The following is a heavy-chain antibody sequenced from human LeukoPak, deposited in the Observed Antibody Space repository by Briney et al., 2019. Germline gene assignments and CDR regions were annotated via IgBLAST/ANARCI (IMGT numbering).Heavy chain of an antibody. D-gene: IGHD3-16*01. V-gene: IGHV3-30*18. CDR2: ISYDGSNK. J-gene: IGHJ4*02. CDR1: GFTFSSYG. CDR3: AKLGGDFDY. Sequence: GGSLRLSCAASGFTFSSYGMHWVRQAPGKGLEWVAVISYDGSNKHYADSVKGRFTISRDNSKNTLYLQMNSLRAEDTAVYYCAKLGGDFDYWGQGTLVTVSS.